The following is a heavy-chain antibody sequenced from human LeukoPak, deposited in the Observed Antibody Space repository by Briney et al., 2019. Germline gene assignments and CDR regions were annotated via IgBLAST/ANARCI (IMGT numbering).Heavy chain of an antibody. CDR1: GFTFSRYW. CDR3: ARPFDDGSGRFNRPYDS. CDR2: IKQDGSET. Sequence: GGSLRLSCAASGFTFSRYWMTWLRQAPGKGLEWVANIKQDGSETRYVDSVKGRFTISRDNAKNSLSLQMNSLRVEDTAVYYCARPFDDGSGRFNRPYDSWGQGTLVTVSS. J-gene: IGHJ4*02. V-gene: IGHV3-7*04. D-gene: IGHD3-10*01.